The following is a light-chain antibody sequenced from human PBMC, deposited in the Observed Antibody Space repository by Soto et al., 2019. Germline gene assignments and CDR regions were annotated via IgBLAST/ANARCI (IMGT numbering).Light chain of an antibody. J-gene: IGKJ5*01. CDR1: QTIFNW. CDR2: DAS. V-gene: IGKV1-5*01. CDR3: QQADSFPSIT. Sequence: DIQMTQSPSTLSASVGDRVTITCRASQTIFNWLAWYQRKPGRAPNLLIYDASSLQSGVPSTFSGSGSGTDFTLTISSLQPEDSATYFCQQADSFPSITFGQGTRLEIK.